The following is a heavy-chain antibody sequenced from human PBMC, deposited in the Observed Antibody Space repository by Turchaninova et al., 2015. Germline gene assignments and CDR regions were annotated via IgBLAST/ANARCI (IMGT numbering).Heavy chain of an antibody. D-gene: IGHD7-27*01. J-gene: IGHJ4*02. V-gene: IGHV4-34*01. CDR2: INHSGST. CDR1: GGSFSGYS. Sequence: QVQLQQWGAGLLKHSEPLSLTCAVYGGSFSGYSWSWIRQPPGKGLEWIGEINHSGSTNYNPSLKSRVTISVDTSKNQFSLKLSSVTAADTAVYYCAGSWGLFDYWGQGTLVTVSS. CDR3: AGSWGLFDY.